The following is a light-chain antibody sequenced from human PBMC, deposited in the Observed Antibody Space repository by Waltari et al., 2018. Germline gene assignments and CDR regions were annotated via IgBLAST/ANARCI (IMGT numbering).Light chain of an antibody. CDR2: DAS. CDR3: QQRSNWPPV. V-gene: IGKV3-11*01. Sequence: EIVLPQSPAPLSLAPGVSATLSCRASQSVRSYLAWYQQKPGQAPRLLIYDASNRATGIPARFSGSGSGTDFTLTISSLEPEDFAVYYCQQRSNWPPVFGGGTKVEIK. J-gene: IGKJ4*01. CDR1: QSVRSY.